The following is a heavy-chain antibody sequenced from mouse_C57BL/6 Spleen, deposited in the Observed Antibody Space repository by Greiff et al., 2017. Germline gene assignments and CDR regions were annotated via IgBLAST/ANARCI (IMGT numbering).Heavy chain of an antibody. D-gene: IGHD1-1*01. CDR2: INPSSGYT. V-gene: IGHV1-7*01. Sequence: VQLQQSGAELAKPGASVKLSCKASGYTFTSYWMHWVKQRPGQGLEWIGYINPSSGYTKYNQKFKDKATLTADKSSSTAYMQLNSLTYEDSAVDYCARSECTTVVYFDVWGTGTTVTVSS. CDR3: ARSECTTVVYFDV. J-gene: IGHJ1*03. CDR1: GYTFTSYW.